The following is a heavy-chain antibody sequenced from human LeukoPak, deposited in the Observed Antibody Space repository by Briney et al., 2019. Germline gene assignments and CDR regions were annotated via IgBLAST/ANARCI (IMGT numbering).Heavy chain of an antibody. Sequence: SETLSLTCTVSGGSTTNYYWSWIRQPPGKGLEWIAYVYHTGHSNYNPSLKSRVIISLDTSKNQISLRVTSVTAADTAVYYCASVVAGTFDYWGQGTLVTVSS. CDR3: ASVVAGTFDY. J-gene: IGHJ4*02. CDR1: GGSTTNYY. D-gene: IGHD6-19*01. CDR2: VYHTGHS. V-gene: IGHV4-59*08.